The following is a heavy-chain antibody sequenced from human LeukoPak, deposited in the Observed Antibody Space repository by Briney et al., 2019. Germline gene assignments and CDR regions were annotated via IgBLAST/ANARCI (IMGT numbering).Heavy chain of an antibody. CDR3: ARGENDFWSGYYTAYYYYGMDV. J-gene: IGHJ6*02. Sequence: GGSLRLSCAASGFTFSSYGMNWVRQAPGKGLEWVSSISSSSSYIYYADSVKGRFTISRDNAKNSLYLQMNSLRAEDTAVYYCARGENDFWSGYYTAYYYYGMDVWGQGTTVTVSS. CDR2: ISSSSSYI. CDR1: GFTFSSYG. V-gene: IGHV3-21*01. D-gene: IGHD3-3*01.